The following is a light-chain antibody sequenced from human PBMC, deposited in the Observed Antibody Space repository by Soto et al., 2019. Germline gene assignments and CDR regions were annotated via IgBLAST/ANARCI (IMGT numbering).Light chain of an antibody. Sequence: QSVLTQSSSASASLGSSVKLTCTLSSGHSSYIIAWHQQQPGKAPRYLMKLEASGGYDKGSRVPDRFSGSSSGADRYLTISNLQFEDEADYFCETWDTNTWVFGGGTKLTVL. CDR1: SGHSSYI. CDR3: ETWDTNTWV. J-gene: IGLJ3*02. CDR2: LEASGGY. V-gene: IGLV4-60*02.